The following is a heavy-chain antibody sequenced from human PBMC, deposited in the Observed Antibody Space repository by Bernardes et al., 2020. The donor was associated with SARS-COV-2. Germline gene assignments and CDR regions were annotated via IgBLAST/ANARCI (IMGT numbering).Heavy chain of an antibody. CDR1: GYKLPNYW. CDR3: ARSGSTWSPSGGVQYYFDY. Sequence: GGSLKSSCQGSGYKLPNYWIGWVRQMPGKGLEWMGIIYGGDSDTRYSPSFQGQVTISADKSTSTAYLQWSSLKASDTAVYYCARSGSTWSPSGGVQYYFDYWGQGTLVTVSS. J-gene: IGHJ4*02. CDR2: IYGGDSDT. V-gene: IGHV5-51*01. D-gene: IGHD3-16*01.